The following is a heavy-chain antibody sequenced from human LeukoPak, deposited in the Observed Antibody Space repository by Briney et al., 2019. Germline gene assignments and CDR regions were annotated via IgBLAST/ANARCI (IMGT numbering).Heavy chain of an antibody. CDR2: IYYSGST. J-gene: IGHJ4*02. Sequence: PSETLSLTCTVSGGSISSGDYYWSWIRQPPGNGLDWIGCIYYSGSTYYNPSLKRRVPLSGDTSKNQFCLKLRSVTAADTAVYYCATHCGGDCSSWDWDYWGQGTLVTVSS. CDR1: GGSISSGDYY. D-gene: IGHD2-21*01. CDR3: ATHCGGDCSSWDWDY. V-gene: IGHV4-30-4*08.